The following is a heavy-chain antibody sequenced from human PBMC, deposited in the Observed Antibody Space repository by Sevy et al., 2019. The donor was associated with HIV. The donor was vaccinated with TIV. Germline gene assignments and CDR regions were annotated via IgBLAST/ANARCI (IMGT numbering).Heavy chain of an antibody. J-gene: IGHJ4*02. V-gene: IGHV3-66*02. CDR1: GFTVNDKY. Sequence: SGCLRLSCAISGFTVNDKYIIWVRQAPGKGLERVSVIFSSGSTYYAESAKGRFTISRDYSKNTVYLQMNSLRAEDTAVYYCVSVFLSYRSGWSYFDYWGQGTLVLVSS. CDR2: IFSSGST. CDR3: VSVFLSYRSGWSYFDY. D-gene: IGHD6-19*01.